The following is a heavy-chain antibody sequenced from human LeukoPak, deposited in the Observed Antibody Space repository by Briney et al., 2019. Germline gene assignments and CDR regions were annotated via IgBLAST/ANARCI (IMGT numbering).Heavy chain of an antibody. CDR3: TSHPWGGASDSALFDY. CDR1: GFTFNNAW. Sequence: PGGSLRLSCGTSGFTFNNAWMSWVRQAPGKGLEWVGRIKRKSDGGTTDYAAPAKGRFTISRDDSKNTLYLQMNSLKTEDTAVYYCTSHPWGGASDSALFDYWGQGTLVTVSS. D-gene: IGHD3-16*01. CDR2: IKRKSDGGTT. J-gene: IGHJ4*02. V-gene: IGHV3-15*01.